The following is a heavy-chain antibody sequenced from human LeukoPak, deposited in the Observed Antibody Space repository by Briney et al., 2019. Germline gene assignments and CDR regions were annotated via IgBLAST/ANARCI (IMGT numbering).Heavy chain of an antibody. D-gene: IGHD5-12*01. V-gene: IGHV3-11*06. CDR1: GFTFSDYY. J-gene: IGHJ4*02. CDR2: ISSSSSYT. Sequence: KPGGSLRLSCAASGFTFSDYYMSWIRQAPGKGLEWVSYISSSSSYTNYADSVKGRFTISRDNAKNPLYLQMNSLRAEDTAVYYCARTRGYSGYGWGYYFDYWGQGTLVTVSS. CDR3: ARTRGYSGYGWGYYFDY.